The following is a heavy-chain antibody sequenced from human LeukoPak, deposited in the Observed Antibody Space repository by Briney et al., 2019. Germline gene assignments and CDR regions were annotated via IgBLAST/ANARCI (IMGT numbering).Heavy chain of an antibody. CDR3: AKNAYGDFGSFDP. Sequence: GGSLRLSCAASGFTFSTYAMNWVRQAPGKGLEWVSAISGSDGSTYYSDSVKGRFTISRDNSKNTLYVQMNSLRAEDTAVYYCAKNAYGDFGSFDPWGQGTLVTVSS. D-gene: IGHD4-17*01. CDR2: ISGSDGST. J-gene: IGHJ5*02. V-gene: IGHV3-23*01. CDR1: GFTFSTYA.